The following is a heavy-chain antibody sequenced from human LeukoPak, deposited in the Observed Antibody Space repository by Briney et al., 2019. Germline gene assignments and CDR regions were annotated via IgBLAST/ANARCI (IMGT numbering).Heavy chain of an antibody. D-gene: IGHD4-17*01. CDR3: ARQIYGDLYYFDY. CDR1: GGSISRGDYY. Sequence: PSETLSLTCTVSGGSISRGDYYWSWIRQPPGKGLEWIGYIYYSGSSYYIPSLESRVTMSVDTSKNQFSLRLSSVTAADTAVYYCARQIYGDLYYFDYWGQGTLVTVSS. CDR2: IYYSGSS. J-gene: IGHJ4*02. V-gene: IGHV4-30-4*01.